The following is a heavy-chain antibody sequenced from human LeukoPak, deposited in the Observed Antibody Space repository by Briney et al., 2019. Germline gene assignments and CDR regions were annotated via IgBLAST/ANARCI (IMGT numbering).Heavy chain of an antibody. CDR3: ARGSAGPYYYYYYGMDV. Sequence: ASVKVSCKASGYTFTGYYMHWVRQAPGQGLEWMGWINPNSGGTNYAQKFQGRVTMTRDTSISTAYMELSRLRSDDTAVYYCARGSAGPYYYYYYGMDVWGQGTTVTVSS. D-gene: IGHD6-13*01. CDR2: INPNSGGT. V-gene: IGHV1-2*02. CDR1: GYTFTGYY. J-gene: IGHJ6*02.